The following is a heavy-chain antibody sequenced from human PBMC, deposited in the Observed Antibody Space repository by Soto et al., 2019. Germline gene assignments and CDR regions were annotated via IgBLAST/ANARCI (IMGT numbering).Heavy chain of an antibody. Sequence: TFSSYAMSWVRQAPGKGLEWVSGISGSGGSTYYADSVKGRFTISRDNSKNTLYLQMNSLRAEDTAVYYCAKDYSMVRGGGLIYYYYGMDVWGQGTTVTVSS. J-gene: IGHJ6*02. CDR1: TFSSYA. CDR2: ISGSGGST. V-gene: IGHV3-23*01. D-gene: IGHD3-10*01. CDR3: AKDYSMVRGGGLIYYYYGMDV.